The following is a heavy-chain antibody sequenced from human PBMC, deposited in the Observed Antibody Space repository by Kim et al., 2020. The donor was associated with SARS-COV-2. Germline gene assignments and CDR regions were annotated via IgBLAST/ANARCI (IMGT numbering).Heavy chain of an antibody. CDR3: ANSLLGGHTHF. J-gene: IGHJ4*02. Sequence: GGSLRLSCATSGFTFSSYAMHWVRQAPGKGLEWVSSISTTEGSTNYADSVKGRFTVSRDNSKSTLYLQMNSLSAEDTAIYYCANSLLGGHTHFWGQGTLVTVSS. D-gene: IGHD3-3*02. CDR2: ISTTEGST. CDR1: GFTFSSYA. V-gene: IGHV3-23*01.